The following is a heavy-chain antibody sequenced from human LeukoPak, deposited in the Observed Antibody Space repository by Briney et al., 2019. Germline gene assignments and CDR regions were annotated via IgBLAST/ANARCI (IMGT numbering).Heavy chain of an antibody. Sequence: GGSLRLSCAASGFTFSSYWMHWVRQAPGKGLVWVSRIRSDGSTTYADSVKGRFTISRDNAKNTLYLQMNSLRAEDTAVYYCVRARSWPEHAFDIWGQGTMVTVSS. V-gene: IGHV3-74*01. J-gene: IGHJ3*02. D-gene: IGHD5-24*01. CDR1: GFTFSSYW. CDR3: VRARSWPEHAFDI. CDR2: IRSDGST.